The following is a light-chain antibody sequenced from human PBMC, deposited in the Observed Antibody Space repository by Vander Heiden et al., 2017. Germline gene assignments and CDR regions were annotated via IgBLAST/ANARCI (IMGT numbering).Light chain of an antibody. V-gene: IGLV3-21*03. CDR3: QVWDSSSDHYV. J-gene: IGLJ1*01. CDR1: NIGSKR. Sequence: SYVLTLPPPVPVAPGKTARITWGGNNIGSKRVHWYQQKPGQAPVLVVYDDSDRPSGIPERFSGSNSGNTATLTISRVEAGDEADYYCQVWDSSSDHYVFGTGTKVTVL. CDR2: DDS.